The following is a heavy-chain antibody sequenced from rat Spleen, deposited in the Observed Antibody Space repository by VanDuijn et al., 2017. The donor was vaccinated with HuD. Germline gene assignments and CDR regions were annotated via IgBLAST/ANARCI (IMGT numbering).Heavy chain of an antibody. Sequence: EVQLVESGGGLVQPGRSLKLSCAASRFTFSGFPMAWVRQAPKKGLEWVASISSGGGDTYYPDSVKGRFTISRDNAKSTLYLQMDSLRSEDTATYYCARHNSGYGVMDAWGQGASVTVSS. D-gene: IGHD4-3*01. J-gene: IGHJ4*01. CDR1: RFTFSGFP. CDR2: ISSGGGDT. V-gene: IGHV5-25*01. CDR3: ARHNSGYGVMDA.